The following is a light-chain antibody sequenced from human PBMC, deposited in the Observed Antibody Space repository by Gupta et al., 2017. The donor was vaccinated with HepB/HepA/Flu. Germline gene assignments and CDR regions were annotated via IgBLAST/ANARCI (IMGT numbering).Light chain of an antibody. Sequence: EVVMTQSPASLSVSPGEGATLSCRASQSIGINLAWYQLKPGQAPRLLIYRSSTRATDIPGRFSGGGSGTEFALTISGLQAEDSAVYYCQKDDNGYPVFGQGTKVEVK. CDR1: QSIGIN. CDR3: QKDDNGYPV. J-gene: IGKJ1*01. CDR2: RSS. V-gene: IGKV3D-15*01.